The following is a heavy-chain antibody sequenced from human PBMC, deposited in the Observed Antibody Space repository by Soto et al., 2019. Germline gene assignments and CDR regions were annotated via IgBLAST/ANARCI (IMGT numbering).Heavy chain of an antibody. CDR1: GFTFSSYA. D-gene: IGHD5-12*01. J-gene: IGHJ4*02. V-gene: IGHV3-30-3*01. Sequence: GGSLRLSCAASGFTFSSYAMHWVRQAPGKGLEWVAVISYDGSNKYYADSVKGRFTISRDNSKNTLYLQMNSLRAEDTAVYYCARGYSGYDFYYWGQGTLVTVSS. CDR2: ISYDGSNK. CDR3: ARGYSGYDFYY.